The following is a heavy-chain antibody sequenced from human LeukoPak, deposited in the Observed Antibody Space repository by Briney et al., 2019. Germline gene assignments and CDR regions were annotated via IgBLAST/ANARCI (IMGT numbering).Heavy chain of an antibody. Sequence: GGSLRLSCAASGFTFSSYSMNWVRQAPGKGLEWVSYISSSSSSTIYYADSVKGRFTISRDNAKNSLYLQMNSLRAEDTAVYYCARVCGMVRGVISYYFDYWGQGTLVTVSS. CDR3: ARVCGMVRGVISYYFDY. V-gene: IGHV3-48*04. CDR1: GFTFSSYS. D-gene: IGHD3-10*01. J-gene: IGHJ4*02. CDR2: ISSSSSSTI.